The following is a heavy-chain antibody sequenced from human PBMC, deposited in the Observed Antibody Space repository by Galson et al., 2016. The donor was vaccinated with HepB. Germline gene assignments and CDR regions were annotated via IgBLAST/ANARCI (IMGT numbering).Heavy chain of an antibody. CDR2: INPDSGVT. J-gene: IGHJ4*02. CDR3: AGDLGRNGGFDY. V-gene: IGHV1-2*02. CDR1: GYTFTGYY. D-gene: IGHD3-16*01. Sequence: SVKVSCKASGYTFTGYYMHWVRQAPGQGLEWMGWINPDSGVTSYAQKFQGRVTMSVDTSKNQYSLKLSSITAADTAVYYCAGDLGRNGGFDYWGQGTLVTVSS.